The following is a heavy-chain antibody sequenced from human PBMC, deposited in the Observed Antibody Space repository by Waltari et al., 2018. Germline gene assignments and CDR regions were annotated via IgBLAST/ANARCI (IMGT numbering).Heavy chain of an antibody. CDR1: GYTFTSYA. Sequence: QVQLVQSGAEVKKPGASVKVSCKASGYTFTSYAMHWVRQAPGQRLEWMGWINAGNGNTKYSQKFQGRVTMTRDTSTSTVYMELSSLRSEDTAVYYCAREDIVVVPAASTYYYYYGMDVWGQGTTVTVSS. V-gene: IGHV1-3*01. J-gene: IGHJ6*02. CDR2: INAGNGNT. D-gene: IGHD2-2*01. CDR3: AREDIVVVPAASTYYYYYGMDV.